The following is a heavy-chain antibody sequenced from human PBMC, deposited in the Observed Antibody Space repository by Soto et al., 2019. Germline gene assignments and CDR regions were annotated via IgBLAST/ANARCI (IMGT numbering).Heavy chain of an antibody. D-gene: IGHD3-22*01. Sequence: GESLKISCKGSGYSFTSYWISWARQMPGKGLEWMGIIYPGDSDTRYSPSFQGQVTISADKSISTAYLQWSSLKASDTAMYYCARQLDSSGYYWAIWGQGTMVTVSS. CDR1: GYSFTSYW. CDR2: IYPGDSDT. CDR3: ARQLDSSGYYWAI. V-gene: IGHV5-51*01. J-gene: IGHJ3*02.